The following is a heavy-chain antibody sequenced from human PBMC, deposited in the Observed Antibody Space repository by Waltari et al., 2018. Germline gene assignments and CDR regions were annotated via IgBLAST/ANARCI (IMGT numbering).Heavy chain of an antibody. CDR2: INHSGST. CDR1: GGSFSGYY. J-gene: IGHJ4*02. CDR3: ARGLGIAAAGVFDY. V-gene: IGHV4-34*01. Sequence: QVQLQQWGAGLLKPSETLSLTCAVYGGSFSGYYWSWIRQPPGKGLEWIGEINHSGSTNYNPSLKSRVTISVDTSKNQFSLKLSSVTAADTAVYYCARGLGIAAAGVFDYWGQGTLVTVSS. D-gene: IGHD6-13*01.